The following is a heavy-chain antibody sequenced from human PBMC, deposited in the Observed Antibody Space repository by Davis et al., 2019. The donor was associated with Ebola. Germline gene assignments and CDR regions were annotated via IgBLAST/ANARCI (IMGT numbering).Heavy chain of an antibody. V-gene: IGHV3-23*01. CDR2: ISGSGGST. J-gene: IGHJ4*02. Sequence: GESLKISCAASGFTFSSYAMSWVRQAPGKGLEWVSAISGSGGSTYYADSVKGRFTISRDNSKNTLYLQMNSLRAEDTAVYYCAKAYYYDSSGYYYWSQGTLVTVSS. CDR1: GFTFSSYA. CDR3: AKAYYYDSSGYYY. D-gene: IGHD3-22*01.